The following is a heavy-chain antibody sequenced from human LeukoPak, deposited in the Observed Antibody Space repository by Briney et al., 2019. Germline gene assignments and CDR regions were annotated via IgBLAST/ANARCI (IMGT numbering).Heavy chain of an antibody. Sequence: PSETLSLTCTISAGSISSYYWSWIRQPPGKGLEWIGYIYYSGSTNYNPSLKSRVTISVDTSKNQFSLKLSSVTAADTAVDYCASNYYGSGSLDYWGQGDLVTVSS. CDR1: AGSISSYY. J-gene: IGHJ4*02. V-gene: IGHV4-59*08. CDR2: IYYSGST. CDR3: ASNYYGSGSLDY. D-gene: IGHD3-10*01.